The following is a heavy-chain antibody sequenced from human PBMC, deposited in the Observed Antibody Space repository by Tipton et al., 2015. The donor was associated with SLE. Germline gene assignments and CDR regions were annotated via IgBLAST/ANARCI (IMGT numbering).Heavy chain of an antibody. J-gene: IGHJ3*02. CDR3: AREPSLEGDAFDI. V-gene: IGHV4-59*11. CDR1: GGSISFHY. D-gene: IGHD5-24*01. Sequence: TLSLTCTVSGGSISFHYWSWIRQPPGKGLEWIGYIFYSGSTNYNPSLKSRVTISVDTSKNQFSLRLSSVTAADTAVYYCAREPSLEGDAFDIWGQGTMVTVSS. CDR2: IFYSGST.